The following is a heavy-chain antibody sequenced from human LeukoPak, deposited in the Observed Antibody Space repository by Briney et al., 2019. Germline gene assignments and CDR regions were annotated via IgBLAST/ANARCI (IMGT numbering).Heavy chain of an antibody. D-gene: IGHD6-13*01. CDR1: GFTFSTYA. CDR2: ISGSGDST. J-gene: IGHJ4*02. Sequence: GGSLRLSCAASGFTFSTYAVNWVRQAPGKGLEWVSTISGSGDSTYYADSVKGRFTISRDNSKNTLYLQMNSLRAEDTAVYYCAKAGIAAAGTRDYWGQGTLVTVSS. CDR3: AKAGIAAAGTRDY. V-gene: IGHV3-23*01.